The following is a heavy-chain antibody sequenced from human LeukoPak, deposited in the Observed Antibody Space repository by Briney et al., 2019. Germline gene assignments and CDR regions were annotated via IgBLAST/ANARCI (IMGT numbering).Heavy chain of an antibody. J-gene: IGHJ5*01. CDR3: ASGKEGDCGGECYSQLFDS. V-gene: IGHV4-39*02. Sequence: SSETLSLTCKVSRVSVSSSPYYWGWIRQAPWKGLEWIGTVFYSYSTYYNPSLKSPVTISTYTSKNHFSLKLSAVTAADTAVYYCASGKEGDCGGECYSQLFDSWGQGTLVTVSS. CDR1: RVSVSSSPYY. D-gene: IGHD2-21*01. CDR2: VFYSYST.